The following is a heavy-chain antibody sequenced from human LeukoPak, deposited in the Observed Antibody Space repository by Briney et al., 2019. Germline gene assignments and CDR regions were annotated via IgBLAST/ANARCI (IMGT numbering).Heavy chain of an antibody. J-gene: IGHJ3*02. D-gene: IGHD3-9*01. V-gene: IGHV3-7*03. CDR3: ARDLPDVLTGYSDNAFDI. CDR2: IKQDGGDK. CDR1: GFTFSSYG. Sequence: PGGSLRLSCAASGFTFSSYGMHWVRQAPGKGLEWVANIKQDGGDKNYVDSVKGRFTISRDNAKKLLYLQMNSLRAEDTAVYYCARDLPDVLTGYSDNAFDIWGQGTMVTVSS.